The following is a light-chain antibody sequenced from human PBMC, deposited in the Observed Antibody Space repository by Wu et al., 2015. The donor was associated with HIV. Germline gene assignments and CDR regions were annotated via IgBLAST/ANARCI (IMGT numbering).Light chain of an antibody. J-gene: IGKJ1*01. CDR1: QSVSNN. Sequence: EIVMTQSPATVSVSPGERATLSCRASQSVSNNLAWYQQKPGQAPRLLIYDASTRATGIPARFSGSGSGTEFTLTITSMQSEDFVVYYCQQYNNWQTFGQGTKVKSN. V-gene: IGKV3-15*01. CDR3: QQYNNWQT. CDR2: DAS.